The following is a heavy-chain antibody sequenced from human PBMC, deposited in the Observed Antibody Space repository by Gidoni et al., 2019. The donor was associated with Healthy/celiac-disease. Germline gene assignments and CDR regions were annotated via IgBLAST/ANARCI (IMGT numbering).Heavy chain of an antibody. J-gene: IGHJ6*02. D-gene: IGHD7-27*01. CDR2: IYYSGST. Sequence: QVQLQESGPGLVKPSQTLSLTCTVSGGSISSGGYSWSWIRQHPGKGLEWIGYIYYSGSTYYNPSLKSRVTISVDTSKNQFSLKLSSVTAADTAVYYCARDSSSNWGLYYYYGMDVWGQGTTVTVSS. CDR1: GGSISSGGYS. CDR3: ARDSSSNWGLYYYYGMDV. V-gene: IGHV4-31*03.